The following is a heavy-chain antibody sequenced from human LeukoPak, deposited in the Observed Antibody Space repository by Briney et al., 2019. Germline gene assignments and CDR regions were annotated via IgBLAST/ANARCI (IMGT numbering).Heavy chain of an antibody. Sequence: GGSLRLSCAASGFTFSSYAMSWVRQAPGKGLEYVSAISSNGGSTYYANSVKGRFTISRDNSKNTLYLQMGSLRAEDMAVYYCARGQGIQLWSNSVVHAFDIWGQGTMVTVSS. CDR3: ARGQGIQLWSNSVVHAFDI. D-gene: IGHD5-18*01. CDR1: GFTFSSYA. V-gene: IGHV3-64*01. J-gene: IGHJ3*02. CDR2: ISSNGGST.